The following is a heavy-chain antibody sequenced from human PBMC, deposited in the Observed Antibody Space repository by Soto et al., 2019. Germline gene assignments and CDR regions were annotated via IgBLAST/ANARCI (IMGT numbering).Heavy chain of an antibody. CDR3: ARRGSGSYSDY. D-gene: IGHD3-10*01. Sequence: LRETLALTCTVSGGSISSSSYYWGWIRQPPGKGLEWIGSIYYSGSTYYNPSLKSRVTISVDTSKNQFSLKLSSVTAADTAVYYCARRGSGSYSDYWGQGTLVTVSS. CDR1: GGSISSSSYY. V-gene: IGHV4-39*01. J-gene: IGHJ4*02. CDR2: IYYSGST.